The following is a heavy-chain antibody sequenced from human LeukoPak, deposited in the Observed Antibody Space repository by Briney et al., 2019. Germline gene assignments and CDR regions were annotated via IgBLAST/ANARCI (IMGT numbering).Heavy chain of an antibody. V-gene: IGHV1-2*06. Sequence: EASVKVSCKASGYTFTGYYMHWVRQAPGQGLEWMGRINPNSGGSNYAQKFQGRVTMTRDTSISTAYMELSRLRSDDTAVYYCARESTFGVVIIGDYSGQGTLVTVSS. CDR2: INPNSGGS. D-gene: IGHD3-3*01. CDR1: GYTFTGYY. J-gene: IGHJ4*02. CDR3: ARESTFGVVIIGDY.